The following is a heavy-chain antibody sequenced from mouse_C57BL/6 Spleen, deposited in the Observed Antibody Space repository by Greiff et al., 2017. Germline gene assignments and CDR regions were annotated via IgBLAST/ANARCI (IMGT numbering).Heavy chain of an antibody. Sequence: QVQLKQPGAELVKPGASVKLSCKASGYTFTSYWMHWVKQRPGQGLEWIGMIHPNSGSTNYNEKFKSKATLTVDKSSSTAYMQLSSLTSEDSAVYYCARGSITTVADYWGQGTTLTVSS. CDR3: ARGSITTVADY. CDR1: GYTFTSYW. CDR2: IHPNSGST. V-gene: IGHV1-64*01. D-gene: IGHD1-1*01. J-gene: IGHJ2*01.